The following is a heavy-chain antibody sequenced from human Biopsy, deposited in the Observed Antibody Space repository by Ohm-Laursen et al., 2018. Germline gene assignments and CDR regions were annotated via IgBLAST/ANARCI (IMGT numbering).Heavy chain of an antibody. CDR2: VHHDGRA. Sequence: SDTLSLTCTVSGASVSSGSYDWSWIRQPPGEGLEWIGEVHHDGRANYNPSLKSRVTISGDMSKKQFSLKLSGVTAADTAVYYCARFIVPSLHCSNGVCPIRWFDPWGQGTLVTVFS. J-gene: IGHJ5*02. CDR1: GASVSSGSYD. CDR3: ARFIVPSLHCSNGVCPIRWFDP. D-gene: IGHD2-2*01. V-gene: IGHV4-61*01.